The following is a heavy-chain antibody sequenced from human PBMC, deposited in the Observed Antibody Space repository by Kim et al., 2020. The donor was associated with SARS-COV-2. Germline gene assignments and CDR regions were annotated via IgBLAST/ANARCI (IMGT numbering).Heavy chain of an antibody. CDR1: GFTFSSYS. D-gene: IGHD3-3*01. Sequence: GGSLRLSCAASGFTFSSYSMNWVRQAPGKGLEWVSYISSSSSTIYYADSVKGRFTISRDNAKNSLYLQMNSLRDEDTAVYYCARGSRGGVTFWSGYPTDYWGQGTLVTVSS. CDR2: ISSSSSTI. V-gene: IGHV3-48*02. CDR3: ARGSRGGVTFWSGYPTDY. J-gene: IGHJ4*02.